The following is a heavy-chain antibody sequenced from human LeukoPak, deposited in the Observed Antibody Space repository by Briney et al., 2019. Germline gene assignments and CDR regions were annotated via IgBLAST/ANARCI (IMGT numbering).Heavy chain of an antibody. CDR1: GDSTSSSSYY. J-gene: IGHJ4*02. CDR3: ARDKGSSSWYPNFFFDY. CDR2: IYYSGST. V-gene: IGHV4-39*07. Sequence: SETLSLTCTVAGDSTSSSSYYWGWIRQPPGKGLEWIGSIYYSGSTYYNPSLKSRVTISVDTSKNQFSLKLSSVTAADTAVYYCARDKGSSSWYPNFFFDYWGQGTLVTVSS. D-gene: IGHD6-13*01.